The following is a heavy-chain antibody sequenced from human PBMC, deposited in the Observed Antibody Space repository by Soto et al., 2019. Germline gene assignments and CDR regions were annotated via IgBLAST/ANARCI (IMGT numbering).Heavy chain of an antibody. J-gene: IGHJ4*02. Sequence: SETLSLTCTVSGGSISSYYWSWIRQPPGKGLEWIGYIYYSGSTNYNPSLKSRVTISVDTSKNQFSLKLSSVTAADTAVYYCAKTFYYGSGTQIVFDNWGQGTLVTVSS. CDR2: IYYSGST. CDR3: AKTFYYGSGTQIVFDN. V-gene: IGHV4-59*01. CDR1: GGSISSYY. D-gene: IGHD3-10*01.